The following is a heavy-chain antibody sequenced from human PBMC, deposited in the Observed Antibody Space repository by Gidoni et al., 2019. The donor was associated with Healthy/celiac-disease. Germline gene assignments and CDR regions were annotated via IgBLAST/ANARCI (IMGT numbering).Heavy chain of an antibody. J-gene: IGHJ6*02. D-gene: IGHD6-19*01. CDR1: GFTFSSYG. CDR2: IWYDGSNK. V-gene: IGHV3-33*01. Sequence: QVQLVESGGGVVQPGRSLRLSCAASGFTFSSYGMHWVRQAPGKGLEWVAVIWYDGSNKYYADSVKGRFTISRDNSKNTLYLQMNSLRAEDTAVYYCARDLIRQWLVPGPYYYGMDVWGQGTTVTVSS. CDR3: ARDLIRQWLVPGPYYYGMDV.